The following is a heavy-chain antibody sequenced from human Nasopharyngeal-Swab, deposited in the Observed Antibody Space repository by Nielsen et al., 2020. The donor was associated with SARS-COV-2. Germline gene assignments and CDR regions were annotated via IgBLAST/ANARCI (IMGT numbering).Heavy chain of an antibody. CDR3: ARGIRPGPRATRGRYFDY. CDR2: INHSGST. Sequence: RQAPGKGLEWIGEINHSGSTNYNPSLKSRATISVDTSKNQFSLKLSSVTAADTAVYYCARGIRPGPRATRGRYFDYWGQGTLVTVSS. D-gene: IGHD1-26*01. V-gene: IGHV4-34*01. J-gene: IGHJ4*02.